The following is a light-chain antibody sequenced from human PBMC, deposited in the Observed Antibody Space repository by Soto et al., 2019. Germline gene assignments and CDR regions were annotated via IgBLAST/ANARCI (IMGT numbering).Light chain of an antibody. CDR1: SSNIGAGYD. CDR3: QSYDSSLSAWV. Sequence: QSVLTQPPSVSRAPGQRVTISCTGSSSNIGAGYDVHWYQQLPGTAPKLLIYDNNDRPTGVPDRFSGSKSGTSASLAITGLQAEVEADYYCQSYDSSLSAWVFGGGTKLTVL. J-gene: IGLJ3*02. CDR2: DNN. V-gene: IGLV1-40*01.